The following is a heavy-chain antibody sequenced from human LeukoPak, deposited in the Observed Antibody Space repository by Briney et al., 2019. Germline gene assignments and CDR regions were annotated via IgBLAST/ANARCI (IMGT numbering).Heavy chain of an antibody. V-gene: IGHV5-10-1*01. D-gene: IGHD3-22*01. CDR2: IDPSDSNT. CDR1: GYGFTTFW. Sequence: GESLKISCNGSGYGFTTFWISWVRQMPGKGLEWMGMIDPSDSNTNYSPSFQGHVTISADRSISTAFLQWSSLKASDSAMYYCARHLYDTNPSDYWGQGTLVTVAS. J-gene: IGHJ4*02. CDR3: ARHLYDTNPSDY.